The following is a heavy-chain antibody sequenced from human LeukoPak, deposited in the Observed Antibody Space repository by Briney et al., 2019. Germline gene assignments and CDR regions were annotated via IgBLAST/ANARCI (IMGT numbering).Heavy chain of an antibody. V-gene: IGHV4-39*01. CDR3: ARHHLYSSSWYVWFDP. CDR2: IYYSGST. J-gene: IGHJ5*02. Sequence: KPSETLSLTCTVSGGSISSSSYYWGWIRQPPGKGLEWIGSIYYSGSTYYNPSLKSRVTISVDTSKNQFSLKLSSVTAADTAVYYCARHHLYSSSWYVWFDPWGQGTLVTVSS. D-gene: IGHD6-13*01. CDR1: GGSISSSSYY.